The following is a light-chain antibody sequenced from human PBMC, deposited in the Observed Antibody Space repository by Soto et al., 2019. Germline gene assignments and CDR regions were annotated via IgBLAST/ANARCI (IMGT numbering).Light chain of an antibody. CDR1: SSNIGNNY. CDR2: DNN. V-gene: IGLV1-51*01. Sequence: QSVLTQPPSVSAAPGQKVTISCSGSSSNIGNNYVAWYQQLPGTAPKLLIYDNNKRPSGIPDRFSGSKSGTSATLGITGLQTGDEADYYCGTWDNSLNVFYVFGRGTKVTVL. CDR3: GTWDNSLNVFYV. J-gene: IGLJ1*01.